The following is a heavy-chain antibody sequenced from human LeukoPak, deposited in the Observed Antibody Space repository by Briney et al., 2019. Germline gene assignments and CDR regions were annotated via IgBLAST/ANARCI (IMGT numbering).Heavy chain of an antibody. V-gene: IGHV1-18*01. CDR2: TSAYNGNT. CDR3: ARDYYDSSGYYFDY. CDR1: GYTFTSYG. J-gene: IGHJ4*02. D-gene: IGHD3-22*01. Sequence: ASVKVSCKASGYTFTSYGISWVRQAPGQGLEWMGWTSAYNGNTNYAQKLQGRVTMTTDTSTSTAYMELRSLRSDDTAVYYCARDYYDSSGYYFDYWGQGTLVTVSS.